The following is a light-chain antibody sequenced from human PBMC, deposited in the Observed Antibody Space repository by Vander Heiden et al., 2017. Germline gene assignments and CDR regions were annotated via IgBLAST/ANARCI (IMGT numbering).Light chain of an antibody. CDR2: DNN. CDR1: SSNIGNNY. J-gene: IGLJ3*02. CDR3: GTWDSSLSAWV. Sequence: QSVLTQPPSVSAAPGQKVTISCSGSSSNIGNNYVSWYQQHPVTAPKLLIYDNNKRPSGIPDRFSGSKSGTSATLGITGLQTGDEADYYCGTWDSSLSAWVFGGGTKLTVL. V-gene: IGLV1-51*01.